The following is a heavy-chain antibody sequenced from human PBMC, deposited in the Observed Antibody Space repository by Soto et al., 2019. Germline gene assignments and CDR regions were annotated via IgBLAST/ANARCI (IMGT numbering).Heavy chain of an antibody. CDR1: GGSIDTFY. V-gene: IGHV4-4*07. D-gene: IGHD5-12*01. J-gene: IGHJ4*02. CDR2: IFSSGST. Sequence: SETLSLTCTVSGGSIDTFYWSWVRQPAGKGLEWIGRIFSSGSTSFTHSLESRDAMSVDTSKNHFSLNLRSVTAADLAVYYCAREGSYSAYNFAHGIQLWSFDFWGQGALVTVSS. CDR3: AREGSYSAYNFAHGIQLWSFDF.